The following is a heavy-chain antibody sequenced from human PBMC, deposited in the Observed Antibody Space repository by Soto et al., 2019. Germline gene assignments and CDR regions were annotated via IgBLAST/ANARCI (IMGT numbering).Heavy chain of an antibody. CDR1: GYTFTSYD. CDR2: MNPNSGNT. CDR3: ARGNFWNYDFWSGYQNEVDY. J-gene: IGHJ4*02. V-gene: IGHV1-8*01. D-gene: IGHD3-3*01. Sequence: ASVKVSCKASGYTFTSYDINWVRQATGQGLEWMGWMNPNSGNTGYAQKFQGRVTMTRNTSISTAYMELSSLRSEDTAVYYCARGNFWNYDFWSGYQNEVDYWGQGTLVTVSS.